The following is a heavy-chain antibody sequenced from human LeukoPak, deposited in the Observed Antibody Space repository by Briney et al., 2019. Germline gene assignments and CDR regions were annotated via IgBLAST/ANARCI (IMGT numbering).Heavy chain of an antibody. D-gene: IGHD6-19*01. J-gene: IGHJ4*02. CDR2: ISGSGGST. Sequence: AGSLRLSCAASGLTFSNYAMNWVRQAPGKGLEWVSVISGSGGSTYYADSVKDRFTISRDNSKNTLYLQMNSLRAEDTAVYYCAKRDNRGWYYFDSWGQGTLVIVSS. CDR3: AKRDNRGWYYFDS. CDR1: GLTFSNYA. V-gene: IGHV3-23*01.